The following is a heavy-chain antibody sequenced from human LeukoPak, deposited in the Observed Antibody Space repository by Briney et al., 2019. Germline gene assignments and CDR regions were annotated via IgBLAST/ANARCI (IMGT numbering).Heavy chain of an antibody. Sequence: PGRSLRLSCAASGFAFSSYGMHWVRQAPGKGLEWVAVIWYDGSNKYYADSVKGRFTISRDNSKNTLYLQMNSLRAEDTAVHYCARDWVVVVPAAPPGYWGQGTLVTVSS. D-gene: IGHD2-2*01. CDR1: GFAFSSYG. J-gene: IGHJ4*02. CDR3: ARDWVVVVPAAPPGY. V-gene: IGHV3-33*01. CDR2: IWYDGSNK.